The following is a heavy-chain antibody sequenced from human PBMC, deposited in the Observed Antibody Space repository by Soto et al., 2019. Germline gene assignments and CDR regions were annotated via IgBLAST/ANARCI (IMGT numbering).Heavy chain of an antibody. CDR1: GFDFTTTW. D-gene: IGHD5-12*01. V-gene: IGHV3-15*07. CDR2: IKSKNDGWTL. CDR3: STSGYGGFDY. J-gene: IGHJ4*02. Sequence: GGSLRLSCAASGFDFTTTWMNWVRLAPGKGLEWVARIKSKNDGWTLDYASPVKGRFTISRDDSKKTSYLQMNSLKTEDTAIYYCSTSGYGGFDYWGQGVLVTVSS.